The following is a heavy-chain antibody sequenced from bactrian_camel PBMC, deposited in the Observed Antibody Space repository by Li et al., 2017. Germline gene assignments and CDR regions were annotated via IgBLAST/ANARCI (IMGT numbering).Heavy chain of an antibody. Sequence: VQLVESGRGLVQPGGSLRLSCAASGFTFSTYAMNWVRQAPGKGLEWVSTISDGLTTYSADSVKGRFTISRDITKDTVYLQMDSLKPEDTALYYCVRGPWTEYNYWGQGTQVTVS. CDR2: ISDGLTT. J-gene: IGHJ4*01. CDR1: GFTFSTYA. CDR3: VRGPWTEYNY. V-gene: IGHV3S40*01.